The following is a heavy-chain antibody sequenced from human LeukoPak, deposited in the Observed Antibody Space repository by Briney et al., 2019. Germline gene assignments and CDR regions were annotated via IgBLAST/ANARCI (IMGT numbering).Heavy chain of an antibody. CDR2: ISWNSGSI. D-gene: IGHD3-22*01. Sequence: GGSLRLSCAASGFTFGDYAMHWVRQAPGKGLEWVSGISWNSGSIGYADSVKGRFTISRDNAKNSLYLQMNSLRAEDTALYYCAKASSPIYYDSNFDYWGQGTLVTVSS. CDR3: AKASSPIYYDSNFDY. CDR1: GFTFGDYA. V-gene: IGHV3-9*01. J-gene: IGHJ4*02.